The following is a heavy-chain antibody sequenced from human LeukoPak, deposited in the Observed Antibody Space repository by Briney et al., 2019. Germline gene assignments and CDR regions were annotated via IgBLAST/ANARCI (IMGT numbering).Heavy chain of an antibody. D-gene: IGHD5-18*01. Sequence: PGGSLRLSCAASGFTFDDYAMHWVRQAPGKGLEWVSGISWNSGSIGYADSVKGRFTISRDNAKNSLYLQMNSLRAEDTALYYCAKDDIGYSYGCVLDYWGQGTLVTVSS. CDR3: AKDDIGYSYGCVLDY. V-gene: IGHV3-9*01. J-gene: IGHJ4*02. CDR1: GFTFDDYA. CDR2: ISWNSGSI.